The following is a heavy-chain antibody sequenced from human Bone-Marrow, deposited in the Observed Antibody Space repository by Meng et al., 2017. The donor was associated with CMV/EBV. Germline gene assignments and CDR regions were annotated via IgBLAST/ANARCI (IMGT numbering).Heavy chain of an antibody. J-gene: IGHJ4*02. CDR2: IDPNGGST. V-gene: IGHV1-46*01. Sequence: SGYTFIGYHMHCVPQAPGQGLEWMRIIDPNGGSTTLAQKFQDRTTLTMDTPTTTVYMQLSSLKSDDTAMYYCATGLGSGGKPGFDHWGQGTLVTVSS. D-gene: IGHD2-15*01. CDR1: GYTFIGYH. CDR3: ATGLGSGGKPGFDH.